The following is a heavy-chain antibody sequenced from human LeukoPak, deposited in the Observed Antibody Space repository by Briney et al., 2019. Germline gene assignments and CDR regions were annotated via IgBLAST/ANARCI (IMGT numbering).Heavy chain of an antibody. D-gene: IGHD6-19*01. V-gene: IGHV3-23*01. CDR1: GFTFSNYA. CDR3: AKEGTVAGTGYFDY. Sequence: GGSLRLSCAASGFTFSNYAISWVRQAPGRGLEWVSAITGGDNTYYADSVKGRFTISRDNSKNTVYLQMNSLRAEDTAIYYCAKEGTVAGTGYFDYWGQGALVTVSS. CDR2: ITGGDNT. J-gene: IGHJ4*02.